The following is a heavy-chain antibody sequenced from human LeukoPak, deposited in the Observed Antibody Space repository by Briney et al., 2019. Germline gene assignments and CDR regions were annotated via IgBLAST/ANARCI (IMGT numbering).Heavy chain of an antibody. D-gene: IGHD6-6*01. CDR1: GGSFTTHY. CDR2: IYSGGGT. CDR3: ARDIGLDYSSSSFASDI. J-gene: IGHJ3*02. Sequence: PSETLSLTCTASGGSFTTHYWTWFRQPAGKGLEWIGRIYSGGGTNYKSSLKSRVIMSIDTSKRQLSLKLSSVTAADTAIYYCARDIGLDYSSSSFASDIWGPGTLVIVSS. V-gene: IGHV4-4*07.